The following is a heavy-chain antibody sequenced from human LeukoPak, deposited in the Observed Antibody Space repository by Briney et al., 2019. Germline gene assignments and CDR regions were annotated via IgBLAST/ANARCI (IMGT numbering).Heavy chain of an antibody. CDR3: AAAGSGSYYGFDY. D-gene: IGHD3-10*01. J-gene: IGHJ4*02. CDR1: GFTFTSSA. V-gene: IGHV1-58*01. Sequence: GTSVKVSCKASGFTFTSSAVQWVRQARGQRLEWIGWIVVGSGNTNYAQKFQERVTITRDMSTSTAYMELSSLRSEGTAVYYCAAAGSGSYYGFDYWGQGTLVTVSS. CDR2: IVVGSGNT.